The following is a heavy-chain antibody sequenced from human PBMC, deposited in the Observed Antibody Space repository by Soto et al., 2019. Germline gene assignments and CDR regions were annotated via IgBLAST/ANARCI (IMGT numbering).Heavy chain of an antibody. Sequence: EVQLVESGGDLVQPGRSLRLSCAASGFTFDDYAMHWVRQAPGKGLEWVSGISWNSGSIGYADSVKGRFTISRDNAKNSLYLQMNSLRAEDTALYYCAKGYGSGSYYLNWFDPWGQGTLVTVSS. V-gene: IGHV3-9*01. CDR1: GFTFDDYA. CDR3: AKGYGSGSYYLNWFDP. CDR2: ISWNSGSI. J-gene: IGHJ5*02. D-gene: IGHD3-10*01.